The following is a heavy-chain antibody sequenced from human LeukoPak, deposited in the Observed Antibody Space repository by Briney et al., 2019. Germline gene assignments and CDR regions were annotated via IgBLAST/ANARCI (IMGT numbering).Heavy chain of an antibody. V-gene: IGHV3-30-3*01. CDR3: ARGKDIVATSYFDY. CDR1: GFTFSSYA. Sequence: GRSLRLSCAASGFTFSSYAMHWVRQAPGKGLEWVAVISYDGSNKYYADPVKGRFTISRDNSKNTLYLQMNSLRAEDTAVYYCARGKDIVATSYFDYWGQGTLVTVSS. D-gene: IGHD5-12*01. J-gene: IGHJ4*02. CDR2: ISYDGSNK.